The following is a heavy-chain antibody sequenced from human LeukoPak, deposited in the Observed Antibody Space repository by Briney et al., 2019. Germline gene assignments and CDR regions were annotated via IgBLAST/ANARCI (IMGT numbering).Heavy chain of an antibody. J-gene: IGHJ3*02. D-gene: IGHD3-16*02. CDR3: ARTVGYLDAFDI. CDR2: ISSSSSYI. V-gene: IGHV3-21*01. Sequence: GGSLRLSCAASGFTFSSYSMYWVRQAPGKGLEWVSSISSSSSYIYYADSVKGRFTTSRDNAKNSLFLQMNSLRAEDTAVYYCARTVGYLDAFDIWGQGTMVTVSS. CDR1: GFTFSSYS.